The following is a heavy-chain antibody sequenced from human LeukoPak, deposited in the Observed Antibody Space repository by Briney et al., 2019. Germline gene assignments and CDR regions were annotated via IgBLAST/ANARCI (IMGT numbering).Heavy chain of an antibody. Sequence: GGSLRLSCAASGFPFSSYEMNWVRQAPGKGLEWVSYISSSGSTIYYADSVKGRFTISRDNAKNSLYLQMNSLRAEDTAVYYCAREETSSSWRVDAFDIWGQGTMVTVSS. CDR2: ISSSGSTI. D-gene: IGHD6-13*01. CDR3: AREETSSSWRVDAFDI. V-gene: IGHV3-48*03. J-gene: IGHJ3*02. CDR1: GFPFSSYE.